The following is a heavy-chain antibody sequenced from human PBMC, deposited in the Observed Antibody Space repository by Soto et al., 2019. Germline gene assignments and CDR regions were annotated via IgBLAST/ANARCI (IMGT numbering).Heavy chain of an antibody. CDR2: INAGNGNT. J-gene: IGHJ6*02. CDR1: GYTFTSYA. V-gene: IGHV1-3*01. CDR3: ARVGLVLVPTTVNSDYYYYAMDV. D-gene: IGHD2-2*01. Sequence: ASVKVSCKASGYTFTSYAMHWVRQAPGQRLEWMGWINAGNGNTKYSQKFQGRVTITRDKSASTAYMELSSLRSEDTAVYYCARVGLVLVPTTVNSDYYYYAMDVWGQGTTVTVSS.